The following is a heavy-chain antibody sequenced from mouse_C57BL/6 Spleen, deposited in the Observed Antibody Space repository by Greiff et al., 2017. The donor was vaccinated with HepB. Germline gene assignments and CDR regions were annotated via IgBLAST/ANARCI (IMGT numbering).Heavy chain of an antibody. Sequence: EVQLQESGGGLVQPGGSMKLSCVASGFTFSNYWMNWVRQSPEKGLEWVAQIRLKSDNYATHYAESVKGRFTISRDDSKSSVYLQMNNLRAEDTGIYYCTTGTGDFDLWGQGTTLTVSS. CDR2: IRLKSDNYAT. CDR1: GFTFSNYW. V-gene: IGHV6-3*01. J-gene: IGHJ2*01. CDR3: TTGTGDFDL. D-gene: IGHD4-1*01.